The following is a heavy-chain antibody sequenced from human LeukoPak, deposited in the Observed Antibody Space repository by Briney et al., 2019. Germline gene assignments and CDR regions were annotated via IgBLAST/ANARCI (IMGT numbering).Heavy chain of an antibody. CDR2: ISYDGSNK. J-gene: IGHJ4*02. CDR3: ARDGGSGWSSAFFDF. Sequence: SGRSLRLSCAASGFTFSSYAMHWVRQAPGKGLEWVAVISYDGSNKYYADSVKGRFTISRDNSKNTLYLQMSSLRAEDTALYYCARDGGSGWSSAFFDFWGQGTLVTVSS. CDR1: GFTFSSYA. D-gene: IGHD6-19*01. V-gene: IGHV3-30*14.